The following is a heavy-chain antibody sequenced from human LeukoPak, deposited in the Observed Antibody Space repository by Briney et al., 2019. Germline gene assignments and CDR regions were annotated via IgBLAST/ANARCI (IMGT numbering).Heavy chain of an antibody. CDR3: AREVTIFSHHIDY. J-gene: IGHJ4*02. V-gene: IGHV4-61*02. Sequence: PSQTLSLTCTVSGGSISSGSYYWSWIRQPAGKGLEWIGRIYTSGSTNYNPSLKSQVTISVDTSKNQFSLKLSSVTAADTAVYYCAREVTIFSHHIDYWGQGTLVTVSS. D-gene: IGHD3-3*01. CDR2: IYTSGST. CDR1: GGSISSGSYY.